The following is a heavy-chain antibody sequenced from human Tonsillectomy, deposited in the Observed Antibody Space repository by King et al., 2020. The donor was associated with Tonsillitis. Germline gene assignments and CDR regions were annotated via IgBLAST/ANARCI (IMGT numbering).Heavy chain of an antibody. Sequence: VQLVESGGGLVQPGGSLRLSCATSGFIFRSYWMTWVRQAPEKGLEWVANIKQDESETYYVDSVKGRFTISRDNAKNSLYLQMNSLRAEDTAVYYCARASQTDFWGQGTLVTVSS. CDR2: IKQDESET. CDR3: ARASQTDF. CDR1: GFIFRSYW. J-gene: IGHJ4*02. V-gene: IGHV3-7*03.